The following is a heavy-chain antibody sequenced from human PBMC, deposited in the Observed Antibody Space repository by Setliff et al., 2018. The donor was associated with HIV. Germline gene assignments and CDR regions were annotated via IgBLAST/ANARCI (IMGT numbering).Heavy chain of an antibody. Sequence: ASVKVSCKASGGTFSSYAISWVRQAPGQGLEWMGGIIPTFGTANYAQKFQGRVTITADESISTAYLQWSSLKASDTAMYYCARHTGYCSSTSCYPYYYYYYMDVWGKGTTVTVSS. D-gene: IGHD2-2*01. J-gene: IGHJ6*03. CDR2: IIPTFGTA. CDR3: ARHTGYCSSTSCYPYYYYYYMDV. V-gene: IGHV1-69*13. CDR1: GGTFSSYA.